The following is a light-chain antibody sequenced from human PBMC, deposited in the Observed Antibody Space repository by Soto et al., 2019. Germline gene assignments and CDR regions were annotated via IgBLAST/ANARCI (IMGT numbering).Light chain of an antibody. CDR2: YAS. CDR3: QQYNTFSWT. J-gene: IGKJ1*01. Sequence: DIQMTQSPSTLSSSVGDRVTITCRASRSISVWLAWYQQKPGKAPKLLIFYASSMESGVPSRFSGSGSGTEFTLTISSLHPDDFATYYCQQYNTFSWTFGQGTKLEIK. V-gene: IGKV1-5*01. CDR1: RSISVW.